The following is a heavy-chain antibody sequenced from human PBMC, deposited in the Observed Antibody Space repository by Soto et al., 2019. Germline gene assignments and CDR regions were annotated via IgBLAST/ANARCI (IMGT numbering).Heavy chain of an antibody. Sequence: QVQLVESGGGVVQPGRSLRLSCAASGFTFSSYAMHWVRQAPGKGLEWVAIISYDGSNKYYADSVKGRFTISRNNSKNTLYLQMNSLRAEDTALYYCARDLRQVGGTGYYGMDVWGEGTTVTVSS. CDR1: GFTFSSYA. J-gene: IGHJ6*04. D-gene: IGHD1-26*01. V-gene: IGHV3-30-3*01. CDR3: ARDLRQVGGTGYYGMDV. CDR2: ISYDGSNK.